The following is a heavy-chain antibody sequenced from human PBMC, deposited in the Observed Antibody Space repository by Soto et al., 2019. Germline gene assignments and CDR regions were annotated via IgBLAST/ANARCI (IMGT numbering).Heavy chain of an antibody. J-gene: IGHJ4*02. V-gene: IGHV3-21*06. CDR2: ISSSAIYI. CDR3: VRDGLDYYDTERLYFDS. CDR1: GFTFINYN. D-gene: IGHD3-22*01. Sequence: EVQLVESGGGLVKPGGSLRLSCATSGFTFINYNMNWVRQAPGKGLEWVASISSSAIYIDYADSVKGRFTISRDNAKNSLFLQMNSLRAEDTATYYCVRDGLDYYDTERLYFDSWGQGTLVTVSS.